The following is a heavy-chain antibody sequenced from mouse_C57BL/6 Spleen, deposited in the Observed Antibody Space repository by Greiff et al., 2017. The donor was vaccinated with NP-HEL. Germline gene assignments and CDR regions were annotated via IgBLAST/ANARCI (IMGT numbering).Heavy chain of an antibody. CDR2: ISYDGSN. J-gene: IGHJ3*01. Sequence: VQLKQSGPGLVKPSQSLSLTCSVTGYSITSGYYWNWIRQFPGNKLEWMGYISYDGSNNYNPSLKNRISITRDTSKNQFFLKLNSVTTEDTATYYCAREGREGPFAYWGQGTLVTVSA. CDR1: GYSITSGYY. V-gene: IGHV3-6*01. CDR3: AREGREGPFAY.